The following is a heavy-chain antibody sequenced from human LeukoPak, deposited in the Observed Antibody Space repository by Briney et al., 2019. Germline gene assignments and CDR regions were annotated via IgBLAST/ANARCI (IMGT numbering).Heavy chain of an antibody. CDR1: GFTFSDYY. D-gene: IGHD3-22*01. CDR3: AREFNYEGDY. J-gene: IGHJ4*02. Sequence: GGSLRLSCAASGFTFSDYYMSWIRQAPGKGLEWISYISGGGSTIYYADSVKGRFTISRDNAKNSLYLQMNSLRAEDTAVYCCAREFNYEGDYWGQGTLVTVSS. V-gene: IGHV3-11*04. CDR2: ISGGGSTI.